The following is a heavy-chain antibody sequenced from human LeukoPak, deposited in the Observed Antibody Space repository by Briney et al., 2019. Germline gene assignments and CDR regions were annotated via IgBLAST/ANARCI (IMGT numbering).Heavy chain of an antibody. CDR2: INHSGST. V-gene: IGHV4-34*01. CDR3: ARDPTTLTKGLDI. D-gene: IGHD4-17*01. CDR1: GGSFSGYY. J-gene: IGHJ3*02. Sequence: SETLSLTCAVYGGSFSGYYWSWIRQPPGKGLEWIGEINHSGSTNYNPSLKSRVTISVDTSKNQFSLKLSSVTAADTAVYYCARDPTTLTKGLDIWGQGTMVTVSS.